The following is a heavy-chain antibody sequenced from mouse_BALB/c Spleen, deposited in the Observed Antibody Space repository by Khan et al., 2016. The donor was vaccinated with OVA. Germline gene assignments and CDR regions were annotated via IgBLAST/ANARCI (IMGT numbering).Heavy chain of an antibody. CDR3: ARPAYDGYYDY. V-gene: IGHV1S137*01. Sequence: QVQLQQSGPELVRPGVSVKISCKGSAYTFTDYATYWVKQSHAKSLEWIGLISTYSGNTNYNQKFKGKATMTVDKSSSTAYMELARLTSEDSAIYYCARPAYDGYYDYWGQGTTLTVSS. D-gene: IGHD2-3*01. CDR1: AYTFTDYA. J-gene: IGHJ2*01. CDR2: ISTYSGNT.